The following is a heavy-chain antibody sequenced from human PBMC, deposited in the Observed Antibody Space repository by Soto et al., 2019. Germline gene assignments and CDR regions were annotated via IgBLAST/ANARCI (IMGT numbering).Heavy chain of an antibody. CDR2: ISYSGTT. CDR1: GDSISSNTNY. D-gene: IGHD5-18*01. V-gene: IGHV4-30-4*01. J-gene: IGHJ5*02. CDR3: ARGRGYSYGLDP. Sequence: SETLSLTCTVSGDSISSNTNYWSWIRQPPGEGLEWIGFISYSGTTSYSPSLKSLVAISLDTSKNQFSLSLSSVTATDTAVYYCARGRGYSYGLDPWGQGTLVTVSS.